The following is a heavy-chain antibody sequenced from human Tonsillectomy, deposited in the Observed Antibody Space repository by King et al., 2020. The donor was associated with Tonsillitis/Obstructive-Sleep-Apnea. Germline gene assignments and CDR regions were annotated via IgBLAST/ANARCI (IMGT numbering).Heavy chain of an antibody. CDR1: GYSFSNYW. D-gene: IGHD6-19*01. CDR3: ATRIAVAGYGQCFDS. Sequence: QLVQSGAEVKKPGDSLRISCQASGYSFSNYWISWVRQMPGKGLEWMGRIEPSDSYTKYSQSFQGHVTFSADKSISTAYLQWSSLKASDTAMYYCATRIAVAGYGQCFDSWDQGTLVTVSS. J-gene: IGHJ4*02. CDR2: IEPSDSYT. V-gene: IGHV5-10-1*03.